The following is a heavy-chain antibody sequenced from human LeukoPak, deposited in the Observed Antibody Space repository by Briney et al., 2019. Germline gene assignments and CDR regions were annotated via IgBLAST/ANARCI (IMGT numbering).Heavy chain of an antibody. V-gene: IGHV3-53*01. CDR1: GFTVSSKY. Sequence: GGSLRLSCAASGFTVSSKYMSWVRQAPGKGLEWVSVIYSGGSTYYADSVKGRFTISRDNSKNTLYLQMNSLRAEDTAVYYCARVICSGGSCYGANWGQGTLVTVSS. CDR3: ARVICSGGSCYGAN. J-gene: IGHJ4*02. D-gene: IGHD2-15*01. CDR2: IYSGGST.